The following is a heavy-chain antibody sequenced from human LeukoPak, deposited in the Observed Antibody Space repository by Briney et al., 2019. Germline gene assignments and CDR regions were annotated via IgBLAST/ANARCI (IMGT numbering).Heavy chain of an antibody. J-gene: IGHJ4*02. Sequence: GGSLRLSCTVSGFTISSFWMGWVRQAPGKGLEWVANINQAGSEEYYVESERGRFFISRDNAENSLYLHMNSLTAEDTAVYYCAWMPGRYFHSWGQGTLVTVSS. CDR3: AWMPGRYFHS. CDR2: INQAGSEE. V-gene: IGHV3-7*04. D-gene: IGHD3-10*01. CDR1: GFTISSFW.